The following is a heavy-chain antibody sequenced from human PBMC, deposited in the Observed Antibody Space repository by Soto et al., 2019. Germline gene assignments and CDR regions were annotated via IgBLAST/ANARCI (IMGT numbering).Heavy chain of an antibody. CDR2: IYWDDDK. CDR1: GFSLSTSGVG. J-gene: IGHJ4*02. CDR3: ARHRAPDGYNWYYFDY. V-gene: IGHV2-5*02. Sequence: QITLKESGPTLVKPTQTLTLTCTFSGFSLSTSGVGVGWIRQPPGKALEWLALIYWDDDKRYSPSLKSRLTTTKDTSKNQVVLTMTNMDPVDTATYYCARHRAPDGYNWYYFDYWAREPWSPSPQ. D-gene: IGHD5-12*01.